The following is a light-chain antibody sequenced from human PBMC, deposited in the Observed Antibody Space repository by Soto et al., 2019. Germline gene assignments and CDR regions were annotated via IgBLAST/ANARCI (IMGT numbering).Light chain of an antibody. Sequence: EIVLTQSPATLYLSPGERATLSCRASQSISSYLAWFQQKPGQAPSLLIYDASSRANGIPARFSGSGSGTDFTLTISSVESEDSAAYYCQQRYNRYTFGQGTKLEIK. J-gene: IGKJ2*01. CDR3: QQRYNRYT. V-gene: IGKV3-11*01. CDR2: DAS. CDR1: QSISSY.